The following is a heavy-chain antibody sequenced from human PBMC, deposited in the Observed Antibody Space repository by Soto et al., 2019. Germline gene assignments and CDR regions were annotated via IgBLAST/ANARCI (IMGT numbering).Heavy chain of an antibody. CDR3: ARDRDGGTFDI. J-gene: IGHJ3*02. D-gene: IGHD3-16*01. V-gene: IGHV4-31*03. CDR2: IYYSGST. CDR1: GGSICSSGYY. Sequence: QVQLQESGPGLVKPSQTLSLTCTVSGGSICSSGYYWSWIRQHPGKGLEWIGYIYYSGSTYYNPSLKSRVTISVDTSKNQRSLKLSSVTAADTAVYYCARDRDGGTFDIWGQGTMVTVTS.